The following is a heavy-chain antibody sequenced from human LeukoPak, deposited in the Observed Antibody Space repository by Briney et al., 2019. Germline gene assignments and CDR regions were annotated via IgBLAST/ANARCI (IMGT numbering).Heavy chain of an antibody. CDR1: GFAFSSYA. Sequence: GGSLRLSCAASGFAFSSYAMTWVRQAPGKGLEWVSTIGGSSGATYYADSVKGRFTISRDNSKNTLYLQMNSLRAEDTAVYYCAKRCSTTRCPHYYFGYWGQGTLVTVSS. CDR2: IGGSSGAT. CDR3: AKRCSTTRCPHYYFGY. V-gene: IGHV3-23*01. D-gene: IGHD2-2*01. J-gene: IGHJ4*02.